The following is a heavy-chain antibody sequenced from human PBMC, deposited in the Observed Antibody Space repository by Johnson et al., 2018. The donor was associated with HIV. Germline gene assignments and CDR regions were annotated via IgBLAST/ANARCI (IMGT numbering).Heavy chain of an antibody. V-gene: IGHV3-11*01. CDR3: ARDLYPFGPVQAFDI. J-gene: IGHJ3*02. CDR2: ISSSGSTI. CDR1: GFTFGDYP. D-gene: IGHD3-10*01. Sequence: VQLVESGGGFVQPGRSLRLYCTTSGFTFGDYPMSWIRQAPGKGLEWVSYISSSGSTIYYADSVKGRFTISRDNAKNSLYLQMNSLRAEDTAVYYCARDLYPFGPVQAFDIWGQVTMVTVSS.